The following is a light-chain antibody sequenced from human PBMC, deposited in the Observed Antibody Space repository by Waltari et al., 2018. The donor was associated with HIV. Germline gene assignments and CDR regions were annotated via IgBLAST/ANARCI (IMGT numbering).Light chain of an antibody. J-gene: IGLJ3*02. Sequence: QPVVTQSPSASASLGASVTLTCTLNSGHSSNAIEWHQQPPGKGPRDLMKVNSDGSHLKGEGVPDRFSGSSSGAERYLFVSSLQSEDEADYYCKTWGTGIEVFGGGTKLTVL. V-gene: IGLV4-69*01. CDR1: SGHSSNA. CDR3: KTWGTGIEV. CDR2: VNSDGSH.